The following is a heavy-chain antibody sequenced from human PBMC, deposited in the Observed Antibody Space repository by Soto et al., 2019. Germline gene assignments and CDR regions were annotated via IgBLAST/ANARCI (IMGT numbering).Heavy chain of an antibody. CDR2: IIPIFGTA. J-gene: IGHJ4*02. D-gene: IGHD4-17*01. V-gene: IGHV1-69*12. CDR1: GGTFSSYA. Sequence: QVQLVQSGAEVKKPGSSVKVSCKASGGTFSSYAISWVRQAPGQGLEWMGGIIPIFGTANYARKSQGRVTLTADESTSTAYKDLSSLRSEDTAVYYCARARPLDGDYDPYFDYWGQGTLVTVSS. CDR3: ARARPLDGDYDPYFDY.